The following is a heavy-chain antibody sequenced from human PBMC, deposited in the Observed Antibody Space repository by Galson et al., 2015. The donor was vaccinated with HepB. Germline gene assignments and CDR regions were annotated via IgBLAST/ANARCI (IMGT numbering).Heavy chain of an antibody. CDR2: IYDSGRT. CDR1: GGSISSSDYY. J-gene: IGHJ4*02. V-gene: IGHV4-39*01. Sequence: SETLSLPCNVSGGSISSSDYYWGWLRQPPGKGLEWIGNIYDSGRTYHNPSLKSRVTITVATSKKQYSLSLSSVTAADTALYYCATGVGYSSGWRPFDSWGQGTLVTVSS. CDR3: ATGVGYSSGWRPFDS. D-gene: IGHD6-19*01.